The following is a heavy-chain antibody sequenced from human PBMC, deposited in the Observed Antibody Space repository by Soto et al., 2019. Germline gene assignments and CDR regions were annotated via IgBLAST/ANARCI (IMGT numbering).Heavy chain of an antibody. CDR3: ARVPGRTMNAFRYFYGLDV. D-gene: IGHD3-22*01. Sequence: QVRLRESGPGLVKPSQTLSFTCTISNGSVSSGDYYWSWIRQFPGKDLEWIGNIFYNGRAYHNPSLKSRVSISVDTSKNQFSLKVTSVTAADTAVYFCARVPGRTMNAFRYFYGLDVW. V-gene: IGHV4-31*03. CDR2: IFYNGRA. CDR1: NGSVSSGDYY. J-gene: IGHJ6*01.